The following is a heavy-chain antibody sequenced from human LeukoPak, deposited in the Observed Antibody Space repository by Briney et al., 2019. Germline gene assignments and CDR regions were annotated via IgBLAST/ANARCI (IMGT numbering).Heavy chain of an antibody. J-gene: IGHJ3*01. D-gene: IGHD1-1*01. V-gene: IGHV5-51*01. Sequence: GESLMISCMPSGDTCLTSWIGGGREMPGKGVGWMGIIDPTDSDTRFSPSFQGQVTISVDKSITTAYLQWSSLKAADSAIYYCALRSGNDDAYDFWGQGTMVTVSS. CDR1: GDTCLTSW. CDR3: ALRSGNDDAYDF. CDR2: IDPTDSDT.